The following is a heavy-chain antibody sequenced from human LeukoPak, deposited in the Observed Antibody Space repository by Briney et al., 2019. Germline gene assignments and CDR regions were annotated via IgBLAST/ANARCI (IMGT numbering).Heavy chain of an antibody. Sequence: SETLSLTCTVSGGSINSTNYYWGWIRQPPGKGLEWIANIYYSGSIYNNPSLKSRVTISVDTSKNRFSLKLSSVTAADTAVYYCARLRGYTSSRAHNYYYYYYMDVWGKGTTVTVSS. D-gene: IGHD6-13*01. CDR1: GGSINSTNYY. CDR2: IYYSGSI. J-gene: IGHJ6*03. V-gene: IGHV4-39*01. CDR3: ARLRGYTSSRAHNYYYYYYMDV.